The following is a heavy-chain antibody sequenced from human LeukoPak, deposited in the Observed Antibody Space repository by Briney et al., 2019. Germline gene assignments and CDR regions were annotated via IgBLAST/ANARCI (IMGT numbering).Heavy chain of an antibody. V-gene: IGHV4-59*01. CDR1: GGSISSDY. Sequence: PSETLSLTCTVSGGSISSDYWNWIRQPPGKGLEWIGYIYYRGSTNYNPSLQRRVSISVHTSKKQFSLQVSSVTTADTAIYYCARGVGAAGSIDIWGQGTMVTVSS. CDR3: ARGVGAAGSIDI. J-gene: IGHJ3*02. CDR2: IYYRGST. D-gene: IGHD6-13*01.